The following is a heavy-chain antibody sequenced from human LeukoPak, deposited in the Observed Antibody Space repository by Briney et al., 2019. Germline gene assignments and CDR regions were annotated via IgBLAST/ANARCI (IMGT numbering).Heavy chain of an antibody. J-gene: IGHJ4*02. CDR1: GYTFTSYG. CDR3: ARGPPHIAAAGFDY. Sequence: ASVKVSCKASGYTFTSYGISWVRQAPGQGLEWMGWISAYNGNTNYAQKLQGRVTMTTDTSTSTAYMELRSLRSGDTAVYYCARGPPHIAAAGFDYWGQGTLVTVSS. D-gene: IGHD6-13*01. CDR2: ISAYNGNT. V-gene: IGHV1-18*01.